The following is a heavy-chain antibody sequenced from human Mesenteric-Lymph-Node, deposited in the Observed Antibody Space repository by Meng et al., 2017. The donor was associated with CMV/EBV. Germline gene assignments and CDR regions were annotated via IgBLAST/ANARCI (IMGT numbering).Heavy chain of an antibody. V-gene: IGHV1-18*01. CDR1: GYTFTTYG. J-gene: IGHJ5*02. Sequence: ASVKVSCKASGYTFTTYGISWVRQAPGQGLEWMGWITTYNDNTLYAQKLQGRVTMTTDTSTNTAYMELRSLTSDDTAVYYCARSYFMVTADSNWFDPWGQGTLVTVSS. D-gene: IGHD5-18*01. CDR3: ARSYFMVTADSNWFDP. CDR2: ITTYNDNT.